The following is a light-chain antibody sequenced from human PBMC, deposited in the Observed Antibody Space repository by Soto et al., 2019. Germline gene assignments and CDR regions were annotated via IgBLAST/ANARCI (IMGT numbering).Light chain of an antibody. J-gene: IGLJ2*01. CDR1: SSDVGGNNH. Sequence: QSALTQPASVSGSPGQPITVSCTGTSSDVGGNNHVSWYQQHPGKAPKLMIYDVSHPSSGASDRFAGSNCGNTASLTISVLQAEEEADYYCRSYASINALLFGGGTKLTVL. V-gene: IGLV2-14*01. CDR3: RSYASINALL. CDR2: DVS.